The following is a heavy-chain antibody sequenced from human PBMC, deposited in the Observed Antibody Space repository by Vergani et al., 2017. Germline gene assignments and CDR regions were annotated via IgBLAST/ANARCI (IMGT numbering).Heavy chain of an antibody. CDR2: ISTYNGNT. CDR3: ARGHSSGWYAGDY. CDR1: GYIFTSYD. V-gene: IGHV1-18*04. J-gene: IGHJ4*02. D-gene: IGHD6-19*01. Sequence: QVQLVQSGAEVKKSGASVKVSCKTSGYIFTSYDNTWVLPAPGQGLEWMGWISTYNGNTNYAQRLQGRVTMTLDTSTSTAYMDLRSLRSDDTAVYYCARGHSSGWYAGDYWGQGTLVAGSS.